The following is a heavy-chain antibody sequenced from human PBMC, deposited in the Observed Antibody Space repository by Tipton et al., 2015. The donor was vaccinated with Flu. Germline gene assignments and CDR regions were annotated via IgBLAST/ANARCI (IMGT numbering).Heavy chain of an antibody. D-gene: IGHD3-22*01. CDR3: ARVGYYYDSRGYLRD. V-gene: IGHV1-2*02. J-gene: IGHJ4*02. Sequence: QVQLVQSGAEVKRPGASVKVSCRASGYTFTGYYIHWVRQAPGQGLEWMGWINPNNGDTNYPQKFQGRVTMTRDSSISTAYMALTRLRSDDTGVYFCARVGYYYDSRGYLRDWGQGTLVTVSS. CDR2: INPNNGDT. CDR1: GYTFTGYY.